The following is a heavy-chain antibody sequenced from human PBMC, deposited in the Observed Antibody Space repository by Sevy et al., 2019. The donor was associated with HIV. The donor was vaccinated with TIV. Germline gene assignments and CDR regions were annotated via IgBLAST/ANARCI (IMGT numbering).Heavy chain of an antibody. CDR1: GITFSTSG. J-gene: IGHJ6*02. V-gene: IGHV3-30*18. CDR2: ISYHGRDK. D-gene: IGHD3-9*01. Sequence: GGSLRLSCVVSGITFSTSGMHWVRQAPGKGLEWVAVISYHGRDKFYADSVKGRSTISRDNSKNILYLQMVSLRAEDTAVYYCAKDFTGYNGMDVWGQGTMVNRFL. CDR3: AKDFTGYNGMDV.